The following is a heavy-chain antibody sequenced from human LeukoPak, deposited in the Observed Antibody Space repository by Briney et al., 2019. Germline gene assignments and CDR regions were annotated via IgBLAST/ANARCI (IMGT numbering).Heavy chain of an antibody. CDR1: GYTFTSYD. CDR2: MNPNSGNT. V-gene: IGHV1-8*01. D-gene: IGHD5-24*01. Sequence: ASVKVSCKASGYTFTSYDINWVRQATGQGLEWMGWMNPNSGNTGYAQKLQGRVTMTRNTSISTAYMELSSLRSEDTAVYYCARFTQRSWLQTLRYYYGMDVWGQGTTVTVSS. CDR3: ARFTQRSWLQTLRYYYGMDV. J-gene: IGHJ6*02.